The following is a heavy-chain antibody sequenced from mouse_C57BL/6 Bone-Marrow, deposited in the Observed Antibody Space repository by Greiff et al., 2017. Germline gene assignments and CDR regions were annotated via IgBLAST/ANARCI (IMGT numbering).Heavy chain of an antibody. CDR3: TGPPKGSSFDY. CDR2: IRLKSDNYAT. V-gene: IGHV6-3*01. D-gene: IGHD1-1*01. Sequence: EVKVEESGGGLVQPGGSMKLSCVASGFTFSNYWMNWVRQSPEKGLEWVAQIRLKSDNYATHYAESVKGRFTISRDDSKSSVYLQMNNLRAEDTGIYYCTGPPKGSSFDYWGQGTTLTVSS. CDR1: GFTFSNYW. J-gene: IGHJ2*01.